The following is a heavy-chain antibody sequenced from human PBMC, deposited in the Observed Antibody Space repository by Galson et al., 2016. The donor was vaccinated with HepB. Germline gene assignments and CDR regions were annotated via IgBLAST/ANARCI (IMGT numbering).Heavy chain of an antibody. V-gene: IGHV3-43*01. Sequence: SLRLSCAASGFTFDDYTIHWVRQPPGKGLEWVSVISWDGGTTYYADSVKGRFTISRDNSKNSLYMQMNSLRTEDTALYYCVKAGGLGYYYGMDVWGQGTTVTVSS. CDR1: GFTFDDYT. CDR3: VKAGGLGYYYGMDV. J-gene: IGHJ6*02. CDR2: ISWDGGTT. D-gene: IGHD1-14*01.